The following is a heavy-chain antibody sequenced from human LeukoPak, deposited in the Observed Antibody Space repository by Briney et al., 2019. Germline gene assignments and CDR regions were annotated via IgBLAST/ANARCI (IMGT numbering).Heavy chain of an antibody. CDR3: ARHKDYYYSYMDV. CDR2: IYYSGST. J-gene: IGHJ6*03. V-gene: IGHV4-59*08. Sequence: SETLSLTCTVSGGSISSYYWSWIRQPPGKGLEWIGYIYYSGSTNYNPSLKSRVTMSVDTSKNQFSLKLSSVTAADTAVYYCARHKDYYYSYMDVWGKGTTVTISS. CDR1: GGSISSYY.